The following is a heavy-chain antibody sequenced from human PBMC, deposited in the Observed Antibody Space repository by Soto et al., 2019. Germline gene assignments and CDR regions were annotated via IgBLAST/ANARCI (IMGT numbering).Heavy chain of an antibody. D-gene: IGHD3-3*01. Sequence: SETLSLTCAGYGGSFSGYYWSWIRQPPGKGLEWIGEINHSGSTNYKPSLKSRVTISVDTPKNQFSLKLSSVTAADTAVYYCARGEKYYDFWSGYSNWFDPWGQGTLVT. CDR1: GGSFSGYY. J-gene: IGHJ5*02. CDR3: ARGEKYYDFWSGYSNWFDP. CDR2: INHSGST. V-gene: IGHV4-34*01.